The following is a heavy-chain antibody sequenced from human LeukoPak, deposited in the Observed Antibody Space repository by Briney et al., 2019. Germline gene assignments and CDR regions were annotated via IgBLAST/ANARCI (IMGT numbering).Heavy chain of an antibody. D-gene: IGHD1-26*01. Sequence: ASVKVSCKISGALLIELSIHWVRQSPGKGLEWMGGSDPEDGETIYAQKFQGRVTMTEDTSTDTAYMELSSLRSEDTAVYYCATDASGSYGLFLGYWGQGTLVTVSS. CDR2: SDPEDGET. CDR3: ATDASGSYGLFLGY. V-gene: IGHV1-24*01. CDR1: GALLIELS. J-gene: IGHJ4*02.